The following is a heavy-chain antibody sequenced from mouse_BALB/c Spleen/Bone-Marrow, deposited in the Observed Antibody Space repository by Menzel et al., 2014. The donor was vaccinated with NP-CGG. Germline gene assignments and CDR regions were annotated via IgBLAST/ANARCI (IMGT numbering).Heavy chain of an antibody. CDR3: ARGKGYGSVWFAY. CDR1: GYTFTSYW. Sequence: QVQLQQPGAELAKPGASVKMSCKASGYTFTSYWMRWVKQRPGQGLEWIGYINPSTGYTEYNQKFKDKATLTAAKSSSTGYMQLSSLTSEVSAVYYCARGKGYGSVWFAYWGQGTLVTVSA. CDR2: INPSTGYT. D-gene: IGHD1-2*01. J-gene: IGHJ3*01. V-gene: IGHV1-7*01.